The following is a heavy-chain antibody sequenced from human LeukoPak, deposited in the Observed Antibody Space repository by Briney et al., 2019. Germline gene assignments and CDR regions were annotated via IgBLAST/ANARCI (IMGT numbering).Heavy chain of an antibody. D-gene: IGHD3-22*01. CDR1: GFPFSGAW. J-gene: IGHJ3*02. CDR3: ARNCPPSEKDSSGYYSGAFDI. CDR2: IRSKNDDGTT. Sequence: GGSLRLSCAASGFPFSGAWMTWVRQAPGKGLEWVGRIRSKNDDGTTDYAEPVKDRFTISRDDSKNTLYLHMNSLRAEDTAVYYCARNCPPSEKDSSGYYSGAFDIWGQGTMVTVSS. V-gene: IGHV3-15*01.